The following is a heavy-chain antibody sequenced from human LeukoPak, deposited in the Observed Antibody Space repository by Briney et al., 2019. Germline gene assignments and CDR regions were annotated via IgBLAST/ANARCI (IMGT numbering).Heavy chain of an antibody. V-gene: IGHV1-46*01. CDR2: INPSGGST. Sequence: GASVKVSCKASGYTFTSYYMHWVRQAPGQGLEWMGIINPSGGSTSYAQKFQGRVTMTRDTSTSTVYMELSSLRSEDTAVYYCAVNMVRGVMVDYWGQGTLVTVSS. CDR3: AVNMVRGVMVDY. J-gene: IGHJ4*02. D-gene: IGHD3-10*01. CDR1: GYTFTSYY.